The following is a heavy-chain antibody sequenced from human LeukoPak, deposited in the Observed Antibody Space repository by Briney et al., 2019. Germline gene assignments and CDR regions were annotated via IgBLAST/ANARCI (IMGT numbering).Heavy chain of an antibody. D-gene: IGHD3-3*01. CDR3: ARDGYYDFWSGYYSDNWFDP. J-gene: IGHJ5*02. Sequence: SETLSLTCTVSGGSISSSSYYWGWIRQPPGKGLEWIGSIYYSGSTYYNPSLKSRVTISVGTSKNQFSLKLSSVTAADTAVYYCARDGYYDFWSGYYSDNWFDPWGQGTLVTVSS. V-gene: IGHV4-39*07. CDR2: IYYSGST. CDR1: GGSISSSSYY.